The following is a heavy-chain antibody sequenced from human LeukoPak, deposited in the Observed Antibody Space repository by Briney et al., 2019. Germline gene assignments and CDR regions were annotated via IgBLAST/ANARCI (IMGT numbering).Heavy chain of an antibody. V-gene: IGHV4-59*01. CDR3: ARDQGAVAGIDP. D-gene: IGHD6-19*01. J-gene: IGHJ5*02. CDR1: GGSISSYY. CDR2: IYSSGST. Sequence: PSETLSLTCTVSGGSISSYYWSWIRQPPGKGLEWIGYIYSSGSTNYNPSLKSRLTISVDASKNQFSLKLTSVTAADTAVYYCARDQGAVAGIDPWGQGTLVTVSS.